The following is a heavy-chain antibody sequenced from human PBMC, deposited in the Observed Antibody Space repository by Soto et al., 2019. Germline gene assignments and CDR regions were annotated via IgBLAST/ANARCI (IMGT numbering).Heavy chain of an antibody. CDR2: IWYDGSNK. Sequence: GGSLRLSCAASGFTFSSYGMHWVRQAPGKGLEWVAVIWYDGSNKYYADSVKGRFTISRDNSKNTLYLQMNSLRAEDTAVYYCVKGGASYTSCWYANWGQGILVTVSS. J-gene: IGHJ4*02. CDR1: GFTFSSYG. V-gene: IGHV3-33*06. CDR3: VKGGASYTSCWYAN. D-gene: IGHD6-13*01.